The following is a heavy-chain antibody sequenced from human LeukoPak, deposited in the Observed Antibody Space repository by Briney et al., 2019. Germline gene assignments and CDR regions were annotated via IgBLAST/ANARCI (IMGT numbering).Heavy chain of an antibody. CDR1: GFTFSDYW. CDR3: ARRGKQLVPPVTYYYYMDV. CDR2: IYSDVRRI. Sequence: GGSLRLSCAASGFTFSDYWMHWVRQAPGKGLEWVARIYSDVRRIKYADSVKGRFTISRDNSKNTLYLQMNSLRAEDTAVYYCARRGKQLVPPVTYYYYMDVWGKGTTVTVSS. D-gene: IGHD6-6*01. V-gene: IGHV3-74*03. J-gene: IGHJ6*03.